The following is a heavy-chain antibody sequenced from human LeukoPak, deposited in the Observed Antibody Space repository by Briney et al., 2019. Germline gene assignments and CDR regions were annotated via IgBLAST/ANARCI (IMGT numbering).Heavy chain of an antibody. V-gene: IGHV3-33*01. J-gene: IGHJ4*02. CDR2: IWYDGNTK. CDR3: ARGEAFHYDSSGYPDY. Sequence: TGRSLRLSCAASGFSFSTYGMHWVRQAPGKGLEWVAVIWYDGNTKYYADSVKGRFTISRDKSKNTLYLQTNSLKPEDTAVYYCARGEAFHYDSSGYPDYWGQGTLVTVSS. D-gene: IGHD3-22*01. CDR1: GFSFSTYG.